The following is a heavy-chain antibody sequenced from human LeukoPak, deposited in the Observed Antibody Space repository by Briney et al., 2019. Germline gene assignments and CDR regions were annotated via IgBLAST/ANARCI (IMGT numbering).Heavy chain of an antibody. D-gene: IGHD3-9*01. CDR3: ARETSYYDILTGYFYYFDY. V-gene: IGHV1-69*01. J-gene: IGHJ4*02. CDR1: GGTFSSYA. Sequence: SVKVSCKASGGTFSSYAISWVRQAAGQGLEWMGGIIPIFGTANYAQKFQGRVTITADESTSTAYMELSSLRSEDTAVYYCARETSYYDILTGYFYYFDYWGQGTLVTVSS. CDR2: IIPIFGTA.